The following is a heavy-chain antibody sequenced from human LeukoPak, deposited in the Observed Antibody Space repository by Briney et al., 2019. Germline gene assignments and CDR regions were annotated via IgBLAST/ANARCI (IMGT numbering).Heavy chain of an antibody. CDR1: GFTFSSYA. CDR3: AREEEGPSCGYAFDI. CDR2: IKQDGSEK. V-gene: IGHV3-7*01. Sequence: GGSLRLSCAASGFTFSSYAMSWVRQAPGKGLEWVANIKQDGSEKYYVDSVKGRFTISRDNAKNSLYLQMNSLRAEDTAVYYCAREEEGPSCGYAFDIWGQGTMVTVSS. J-gene: IGHJ3*02.